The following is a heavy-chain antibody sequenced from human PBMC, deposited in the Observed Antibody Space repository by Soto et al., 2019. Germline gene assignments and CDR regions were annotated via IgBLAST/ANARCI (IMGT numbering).Heavy chain of an antibody. CDR1: GYTFTTYG. V-gene: IGHV1-18*04. CDR2: ISPYNGNT. CDR3: ASVPTPTPGAYVKNNCFDP. J-gene: IGHJ5*02. Sequence: ASVKVSCKTYGYTFTTYGINWVRQAPGQGLEWMGWISPYNGNTKYAQSLQGRVTMTTDTSTSTAYMELRSLRSDDTAVYYCASVPTPTPGAYVKNNCFDPWRQGTPVTVSS. D-gene: IGHD3-16*01.